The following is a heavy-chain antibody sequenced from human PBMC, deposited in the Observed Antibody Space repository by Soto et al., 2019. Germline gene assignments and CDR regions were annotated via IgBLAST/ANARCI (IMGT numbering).Heavy chain of an antibody. J-gene: IGHJ4*02. D-gene: IGHD5-18*01. CDR1: GGSFSGYY. CDR2: INHSGST. Sequence: SETLSLTCAVYGGSFSGYYWSWIRQPPGKGLEWIGEINHSGSTNYNPSLKSRVTISVDTSKNQFSLKLSSVTAADTAVYYCARGNFGYRYGRRYFDYWGQGNLVTVSS. V-gene: IGHV4-34*01. CDR3: ARGNFGYRYGRRYFDY.